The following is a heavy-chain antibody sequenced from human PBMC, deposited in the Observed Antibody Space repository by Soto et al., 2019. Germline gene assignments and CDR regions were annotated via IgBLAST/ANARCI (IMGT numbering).Heavy chain of an antibody. CDR3: ARFRVVGATTGGMDV. D-gene: IGHD1-26*01. Sequence: PGECLKISCKGSGYSFTSYWIGWVRQVPGKGLEWMGIIYPGDSDTRYSPSFQGQVTISADKSISTAYLQWSSLKASDTAMYYCARFRVVGATTGGMDVWGQGTTVTVSS. CDR1: GYSFTSYW. V-gene: IGHV5-51*01. CDR2: IYPGDSDT. J-gene: IGHJ6*02.